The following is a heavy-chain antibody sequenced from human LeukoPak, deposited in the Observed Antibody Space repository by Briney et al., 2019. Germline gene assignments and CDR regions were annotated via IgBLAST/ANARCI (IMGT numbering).Heavy chain of an antibody. V-gene: IGHV4-59*01. CDR3: ARTRPLAAAGTGFFFDY. CDR1: GGSISSYY. Sequence: SETLSLTCTVSGGSISSYYWSWLRQPPGKGLEWIGYIYYSGSTNYNPSLKSRVTISVDTSKNQFSLKLSSVTAADTAVYYCARTRPLAAAGTGFFFDYWGQGTLVTVSS. CDR2: IYYSGST. J-gene: IGHJ4*02. D-gene: IGHD6-13*01.